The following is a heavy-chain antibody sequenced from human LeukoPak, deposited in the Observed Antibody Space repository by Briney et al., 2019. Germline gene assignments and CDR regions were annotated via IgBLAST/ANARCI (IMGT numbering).Heavy chain of an antibody. J-gene: IGHJ4*02. CDR1: GGSVSSNNW. D-gene: IGHD3-16*01. CDR2: IYHSGST. CDR3: ARCQGGDYFDY. Sequence: SETLSLTCGVSGGSVSSNNWWSWVRQPPGKGLEWIGEIYHSGSTNYNPSLKSRVTISVDTSKNQFSLKMRSVTAADTAVYYCARCQGGDYFDYWGQGTLVTVSS. V-gene: IGHV4-4*02.